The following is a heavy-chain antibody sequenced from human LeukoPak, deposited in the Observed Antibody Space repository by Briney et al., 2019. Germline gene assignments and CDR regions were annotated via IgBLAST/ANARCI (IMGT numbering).Heavy chain of an antibody. CDR2: IYYSGST. CDR1: GGSISSSSYY. Sequence: PSETLSLTCTVSGGSISSSSYYWGWIRQPPGKGLEWIGSIYYSGSTYYNPSLKSRVTISVDTSKNQFSLKLSSVTAADTAVYYCARIESDRYFDWLEDYWGQGTLVTVSS. CDR3: ARIESDRYFDWLEDY. D-gene: IGHD3-9*01. J-gene: IGHJ4*02. V-gene: IGHV4-39*01.